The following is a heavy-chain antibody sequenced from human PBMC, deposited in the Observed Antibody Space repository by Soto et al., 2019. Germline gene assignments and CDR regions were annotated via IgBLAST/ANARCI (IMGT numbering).Heavy chain of an antibody. Sequence: SETLSLTCSVSGASFSSSSYYLGWIRQPPEKGLEWIATMYYSGTTYYNPSLKSRVTVSIDTSKDQFSLKLTSVTAADTAMYYCATHPAISATSFYGMDVWGHGTTVTVS. CDR3: ATHPAISATSFYGMDV. D-gene: IGHD3-3*01. V-gene: IGHV4-39*01. CDR1: GASFSSSSYY. J-gene: IGHJ6*02. CDR2: MYYSGTT.